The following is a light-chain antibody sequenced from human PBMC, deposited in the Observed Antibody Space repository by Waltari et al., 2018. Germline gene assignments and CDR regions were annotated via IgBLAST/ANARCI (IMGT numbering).Light chain of an antibody. V-gene: IGKV2-24*01. CDR2: KSS. Sequence: DIVMTQTPLSSPVTLGQPASISCRSSQSLVHGDGNTYLSWLQQRPGQPPRLLLYKSSNRLAGVPDRCSGSGAGTDFTLKISKVEAEDVGVYYCMQATQFPHTFGGGTKVEIK. J-gene: IGKJ4*01. CDR3: MQATQFPHT. CDR1: QSLVHGDGNTY.